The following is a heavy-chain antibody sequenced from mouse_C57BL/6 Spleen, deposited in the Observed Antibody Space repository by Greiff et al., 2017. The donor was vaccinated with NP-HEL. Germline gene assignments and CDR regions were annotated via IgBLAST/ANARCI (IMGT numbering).Heavy chain of an antibody. J-gene: IGHJ1*03. CDR2: ISYDGSN. CDR3: AREDYGSSYSYWYFDV. CDR1: GYSITSGYY. V-gene: IGHV3-6*01. Sequence: EVKLMESGPGLVKPSQSLSLTCSVTGYSITSGYYWNWIRQFPGNKLEWMGYISYDGSNNYNPSLKNRISITRDTSKNQFFLKLNSVTTEDTATYYCAREDYGSSYSYWYFDVWGTGTTVTVSS. D-gene: IGHD1-1*01.